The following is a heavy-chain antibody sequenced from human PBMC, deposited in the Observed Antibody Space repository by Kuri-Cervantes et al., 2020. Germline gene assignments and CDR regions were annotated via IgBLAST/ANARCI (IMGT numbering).Heavy chain of an antibody. D-gene: IGHD4-17*01. J-gene: IGHJ4*02. V-gene: IGHV1-46*01. CDR3: AKDGPGYGEDFDY. Sequence: ASVKVSCKASGYTFTSCYMHWVRQAPGQGLEWMGIINLSGGSTNYAQKFQGRVTMTRDTSTSTVYMELSSLRSEDTAVYYCAKDGPGYGEDFDYWGQGTLVTVSS. CDR1: GYTFTSCY. CDR2: INLSGGST.